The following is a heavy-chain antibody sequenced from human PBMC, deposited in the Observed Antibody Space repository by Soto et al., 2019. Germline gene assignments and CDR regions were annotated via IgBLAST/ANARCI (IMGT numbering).Heavy chain of an antibody. CDR1: GYSFTSYW. J-gene: IGHJ6*02. D-gene: IGHD3-10*01. CDR3: ARAMVRGKNYYGMDV. V-gene: IGHV5-51*03. Sequence: EVQLVQSGAEVKKPGESLKISCKGSGYSFTSYWIGWARQMSGKGLEWMGIIYPGDSDTRYSPSFQGQVTISVDKSISPAYLQWSSLKASDTAMYYCARAMVRGKNYYGMDVWGQGTTVTVSS. CDR2: IYPGDSDT.